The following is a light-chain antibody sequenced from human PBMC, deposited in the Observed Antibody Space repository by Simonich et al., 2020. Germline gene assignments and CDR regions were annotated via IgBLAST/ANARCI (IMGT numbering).Light chain of an antibody. Sequence: EIVMTQSPAPLSVSPGERAPLSCRASQSVTSDLAWSQQKPGQAPRLLIYGASTRATGIPARFSGSGSGTEFTLTISSLQSEDFAVYYCQQYNNWWTFGQGTKVEIK. CDR1: QSVTSD. J-gene: IGKJ1*01. CDR3: QQYNNWWT. V-gene: IGKV3-15*01. CDR2: GAS.